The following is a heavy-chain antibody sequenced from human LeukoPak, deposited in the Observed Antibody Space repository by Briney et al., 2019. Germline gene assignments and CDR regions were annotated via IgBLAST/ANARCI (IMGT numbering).Heavy chain of an antibody. J-gene: IGHJ4*02. D-gene: IGHD2-15*01. CDR3: AKEHLQCSGGSCLDG. CDR1: GFTFSDYN. CDR2: ISRDGSST. Sequence: GGSLRLSCAASGFTFSDYNMNWVRQAPGKGLEWVSLISRDGSSTWYADSVKGRFTISRDNSKNSLYLQMNRLRTEDTALYYCAKEHLQCSGGSCLDGWDQGTLVTVSS. V-gene: IGHV3-43*01.